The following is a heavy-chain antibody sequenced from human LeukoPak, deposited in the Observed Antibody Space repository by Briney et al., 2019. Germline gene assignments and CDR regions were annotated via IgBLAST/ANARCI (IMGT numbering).Heavy chain of an antibody. CDR2: IKQDGSEK. D-gene: IGHD6-13*01. Sequence: GGSLRLSCAASEFPFSSYWMSWVRQAPGKGLEWVANIKQDGSEKYYVDSVKGRFTISRDNAKNSPYLQMNSLRAEDTAVYYCARGVAAAVPRRGQGTLVTVSS. V-gene: IGHV3-7*01. J-gene: IGHJ4*02. CDR3: ARGVAAAVPR. CDR1: EFPFSSYW.